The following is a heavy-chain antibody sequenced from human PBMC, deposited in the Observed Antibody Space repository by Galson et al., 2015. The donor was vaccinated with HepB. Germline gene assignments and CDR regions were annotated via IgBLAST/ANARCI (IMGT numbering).Heavy chain of an antibody. D-gene: IGHD1-7*01. J-gene: IGHJ5*02. CDR1: GGSISSGGYS. Sequence: TLSLTCAVSGGSISSGGYSWSWIRQPPGKGLEWIGYIYHSGSTYYNPSLKSRVTISVDRSKNQFSLKLSSVTAADTAAYYCARGGNYGAWFDPWGQGTLVTVSS. V-gene: IGHV4-30-2*01. CDR2: IYHSGST. CDR3: ARGGNYGAWFDP.